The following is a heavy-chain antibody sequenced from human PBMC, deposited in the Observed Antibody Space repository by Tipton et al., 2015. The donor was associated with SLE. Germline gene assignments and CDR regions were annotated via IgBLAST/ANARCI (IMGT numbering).Heavy chain of an antibody. CDR2: IMWSSDPI. Sequence: SLRLSCEGSGFTFDEHAVHWVRQVPGKGLEWVAGIMWSSDPIGYADSVKGRFTVSRDYAKNSVYLQMNSLRVDDTALYYCIRDLLPGGGDIWGQGTMVTVSS. CDR3: IRDLLPGGGDI. D-gene: IGHD3-16*01. V-gene: IGHV3-9*01. CDR1: GFTFDEHA. J-gene: IGHJ3*02.